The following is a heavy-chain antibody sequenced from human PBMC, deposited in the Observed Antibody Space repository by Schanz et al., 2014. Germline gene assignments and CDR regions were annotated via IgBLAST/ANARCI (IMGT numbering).Heavy chain of an antibody. CDR2: INPTTGNT. V-gene: IGHV7-4-1*02. Sequence: QLVQSGSEFRKPGASVKVSCKASGYIFSSYAIHWVRQAPGQGLEWMGWINPTTGNTGYAQGFTGRFVFSFDTSVSTAYLQIIGLKAEDTAVYYCARARYGLDVGGQGTTVTVSS. CDR3: ARARYGLDV. CDR1: GYIFSSYA. J-gene: IGHJ6*02.